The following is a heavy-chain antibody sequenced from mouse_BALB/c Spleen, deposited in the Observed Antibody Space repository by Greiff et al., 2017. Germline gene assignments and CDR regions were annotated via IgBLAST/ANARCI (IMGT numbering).Heavy chain of an antibody. J-gene: IGHJ4*01. D-gene: IGHD1-1*01. V-gene: IGHV2-9*02. CDR3: AREKYGSSYDAMDY. Sequence: VKLMESGPGLVAPSQSLSITCTVSGFSLTSYGVHWVRQPPGKGLEWLGVIWAGGSTNYNSALMSRLSISKDNSKSQVFLKMNSLQTDDTAMYYCAREKYGSSYDAMDYWGQGTSVTVSS. CDR2: IWAGGST. CDR1: GFSLTSYG.